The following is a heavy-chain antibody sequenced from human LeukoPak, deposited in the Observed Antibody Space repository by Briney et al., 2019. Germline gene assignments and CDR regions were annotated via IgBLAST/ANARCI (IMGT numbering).Heavy chain of an antibody. CDR2: IYSGGSI. D-gene: IGHD5-18*01. Sequence: GGSLRLSCPVSGFTVSSNYMTWVRQAPGKALEWASVIYSGGSIYYADSVNGRFTISRDISKNTVDLQLNSLRAEDTAVYYCASGKETSMAQGYWGQGTLVTVSS. V-gene: IGHV3-53*01. CDR1: GFTVSSNY. CDR3: ASGKETSMAQGY. J-gene: IGHJ4*02.